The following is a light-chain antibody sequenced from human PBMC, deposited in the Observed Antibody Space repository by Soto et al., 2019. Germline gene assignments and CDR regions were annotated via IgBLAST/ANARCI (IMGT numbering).Light chain of an antibody. V-gene: IGKV1-5*03. CDR1: QSISSW. Sequence: DIHMTQSPSSVSASVGDRGTITCRASQSISSWLAWYQQKPGKAPKLLIYKASSLESGVPSRFSGSGSGTEFTLTISSLQPDDFATYYCQQYNSYLITFGQGTRLEIK. CDR2: KAS. J-gene: IGKJ5*01. CDR3: QQYNSYLIT.